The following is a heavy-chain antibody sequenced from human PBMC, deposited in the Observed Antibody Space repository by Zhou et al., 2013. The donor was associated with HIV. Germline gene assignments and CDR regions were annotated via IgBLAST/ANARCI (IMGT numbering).Heavy chain of an antibody. V-gene: IGHV1-8*01. CDR2: MNPNSGNT. J-gene: IGHJ5*02. CDR3: AFALGGHCDGDCYPGWFDP. Sequence: QVQLVQSGAEVKKPGASVKVSCKASGYTFTDYDINWVRQASGQGLQWLGWMNPNSGNTGSAVKFRDRVSFSRNTSVTTAYMELTSLRTDDTAVYYCAFALGGHCDGDCYPGWFDPGAREPCSPSPQ. CDR1: GYTFTDYD. D-gene: IGHD2-21*02.